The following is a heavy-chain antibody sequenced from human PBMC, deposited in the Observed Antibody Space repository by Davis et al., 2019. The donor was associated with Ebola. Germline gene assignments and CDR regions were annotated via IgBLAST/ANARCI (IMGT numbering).Heavy chain of an antibody. V-gene: IGHV4-4*07. CDR2: IYTSGRT. D-gene: IGHD2-15*01. CDR3: VRDGCPGGSCYCGDY. CDR1: GGSFSGYY. Sequence: PSETLSLTCAVYGGSFSGYYWSWIRQPAGKGLEWIGRIYTSGRTNYNPSLKSRVTMSVDTSKNQFSLRLSSVTAADTAVYYCVRDGCPGGSCYCGDYWGQGTLVTVSS. J-gene: IGHJ4*02.